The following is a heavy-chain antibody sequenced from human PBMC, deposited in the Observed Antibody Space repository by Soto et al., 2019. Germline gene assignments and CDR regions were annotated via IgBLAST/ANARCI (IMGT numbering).Heavy chain of an antibody. V-gene: IGHV1-18*01. CDR2: ISAYNGNT. D-gene: IGHD6-13*01. CDR1: GYTFTSYG. CDR3: AIAAAGSLYYYYGMDV. J-gene: IGHJ6*02. Sequence: QVQLVQSGAEVKKPGASVKVSCKASGYTFTSYGISWVRQAPGQGLEGMGWISAYNGNTNYAQKLQGRVTMTTDTSTSTAYMELRSLRSDDTAVYYCAIAAAGSLYYYYGMDVWGQGTTVTVSS.